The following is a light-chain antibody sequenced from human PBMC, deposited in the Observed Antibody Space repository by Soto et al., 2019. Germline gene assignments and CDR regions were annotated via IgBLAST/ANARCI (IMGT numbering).Light chain of an antibody. CDR1: QGISTF. V-gene: IGKV1-39*01. Sequence: DIQMTKSPSSLSTYVGDRFTITCRASQGISTFLNWYQKKPGKAPRLLIYAASRLQSGVPARCSGSGAETDFTLTITSLQPEDFGIYYCQQSYATVRTFGGGSKVDI. CDR2: AAS. J-gene: IGKJ4*01. CDR3: QQSYATVRT.